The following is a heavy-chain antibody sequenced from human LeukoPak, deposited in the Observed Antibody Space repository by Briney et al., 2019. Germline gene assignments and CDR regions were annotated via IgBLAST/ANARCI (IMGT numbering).Heavy chain of an antibody. CDR2: ISWNSGTF. D-gene: IGHD1-14*01. CDR3: VRGDNRDY. Sequence: GGSLRLSCAASGFPFDDYTMHWFRHAPGKGLEWVSGISWNSGTFGYADSVKGRFTISRDNAKKSLYLLMNSLRVEDTSVYYCVRGDNRDYWGQGTLVTVSS. CDR1: GFPFDDYT. J-gene: IGHJ4*02. V-gene: IGHV3-9*01.